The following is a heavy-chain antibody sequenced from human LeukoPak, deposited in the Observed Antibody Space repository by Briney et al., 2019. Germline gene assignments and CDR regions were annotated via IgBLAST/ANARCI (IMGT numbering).Heavy chain of an antibody. V-gene: IGHV3-21*01. CDR1: GFTFSTYN. CDR2: ISSSSSYI. D-gene: IGHD5-18*01. CDR3: ARQLWSEGSFDY. Sequence: PGGSLRLSCAASGFTFSTYNMNWVRQAPGKGLEWVSSISSSSSYIYYADSVKGRFTISRDNAKNSLYLQMNSLRAEDTAVYYCARQLWSEGSFDYWGQGTLVTVSS. J-gene: IGHJ4*02.